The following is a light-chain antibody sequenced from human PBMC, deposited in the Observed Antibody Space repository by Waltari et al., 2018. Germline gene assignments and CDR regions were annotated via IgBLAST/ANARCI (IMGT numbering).Light chain of an antibody. V-gene: IGKV1-39*01. CDR3: QQSYSSLWT. J-gene: IGKJ1*01. CDR1: QNISNY. CDR2: ASS. Sequence: DILMTQSPSSLSSSVRDRVTLTCRASQNISNYLNWYQQKPGKAPKLLIYASSTLQSGVPSRFSGSGSGTDFTLTISSLQPDDFATYSCQQSYSSLWTFGQGAKVEIK.